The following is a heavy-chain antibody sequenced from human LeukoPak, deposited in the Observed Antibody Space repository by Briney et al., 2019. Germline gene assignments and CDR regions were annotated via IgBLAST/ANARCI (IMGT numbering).Heavy chain of an antibody. J-gene: IGHJ5*02. V-gene: IGHV5-51*01. Sequence: GESLKISCKGSGYSFTSYWIGWVRQMPGKGLEWMGIIYPGDSDTRYSPSFQGQVTISADKSISTAYLQWSSLKASDTAMYYCARLFDSGSWYEVNGWFDPWGQGTLVTVSS. CDR3: ARLFDSGSWYEVNGWFDP. CDR2: IYPGDSDT. CDR1: GYSFTSYW. D-gene: IGHD6-13*01.